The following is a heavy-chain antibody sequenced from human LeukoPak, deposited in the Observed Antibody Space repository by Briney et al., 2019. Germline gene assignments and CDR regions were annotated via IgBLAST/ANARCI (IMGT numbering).Heavy chain of an antibody. V-gene: IGHV1-3*01. CDR2: INAGNGNT. CDR1: GGTFSSYA. CDR3: ARGMGYCSSTSCYWLGY. Sequence: ASVKVSCKASGGTFSSYAISWVRQAPGQRLEWMGWINAGNGNTKYSQKFQGRVTITRDTSASIAYMELSSLRSEDTAVYYCARGMGYCSSTSCYWLGYWGQGTLVTVSS. D-gene: IGHD2-2*01. J-gene: IGHJ4*02.